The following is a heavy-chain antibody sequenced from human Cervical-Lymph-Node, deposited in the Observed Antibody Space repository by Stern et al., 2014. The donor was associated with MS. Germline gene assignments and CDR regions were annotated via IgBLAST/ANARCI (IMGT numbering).Heavy chain of an antibody. D-gene: IGHD5-24*01. CDR1: AGSTFVNY. CDR3: ARLGVMATVANYNYHSMDV. CDR2: IHYTGTT. J-gene: IGHJ6*02. V-gene: IGHV4-59*01. Sequence: QVQLLESGPGLVKPSETLSLTCTVSAGSTFVNYWSWVRQPPGKGLEWIGYIHYTGTTNYNPSLKSRVTLSVDTSKNQFSLKLTSVTAADTAVYYCARLGVMATVANYNYHSMDVWGQGTTVAVSS.